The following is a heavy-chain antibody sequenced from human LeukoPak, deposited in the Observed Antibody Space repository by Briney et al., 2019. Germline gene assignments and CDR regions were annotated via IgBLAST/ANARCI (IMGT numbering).Heavy chain of an antibody. Sequence: SVKVSCKASGGTFSSYAISWVRQAPGQGLEWMGGIIPIFGTANYAQKFQGRVTITADESTSTAYMELSSLRSEDTAVYYCAMAVAMPYHFYYYGMDVWGQGTTVTVS. CDR2: IIPIFGTA. CDR1: GGTFSSYA. CDR3: AMAVAMPYHFYYYGMDV. J-gene: IGHJ6*02. V-gene: IGHV1-69*13. D-gene: IGHD2-2*01.